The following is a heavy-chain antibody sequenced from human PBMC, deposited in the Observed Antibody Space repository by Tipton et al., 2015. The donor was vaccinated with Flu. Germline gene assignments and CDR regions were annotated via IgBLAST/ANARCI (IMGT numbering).Heavy chain of an antibody. CDR3: AREGLYCSGGTGALAAFDY. CDR1: GVTLSGKW. CDR2: ISSDGEST. D-gene: IGHD2-15*01. V-gene: IGHV3-74*01. J-gene: IGHJ4*02. Sequence: SGVTLSGKWMHWLRQAPGKGLVWVARISSDGESTRCADSVKGRFTITRDNAKNTLYLQMNFLRAEDSAVYYCAREGLYCSGGTGALAAFDYWGQGTRVTVSS.